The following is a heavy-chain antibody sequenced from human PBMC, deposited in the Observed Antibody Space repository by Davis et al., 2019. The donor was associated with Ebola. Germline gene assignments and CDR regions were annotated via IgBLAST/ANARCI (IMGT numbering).Heavy chain of an antibody. J-gene: IGHJ4*02. CDR2: IYPGDSDH. D-gene: IGHD1-20*01. CDR3: ARVGYNWNYFDY. V-gene: IGHV5-51*01. CDR1: GYSFTSYW. Sequence: GESLKISCKGSGYSFTSYWIGWVRQMPGKGLAWMGIIYPGDSDHRYSPSFQVSADKSISTAYLQWSSLKASDTDMYYCARVGYNWNYFDYWGQGTLVTVSS.